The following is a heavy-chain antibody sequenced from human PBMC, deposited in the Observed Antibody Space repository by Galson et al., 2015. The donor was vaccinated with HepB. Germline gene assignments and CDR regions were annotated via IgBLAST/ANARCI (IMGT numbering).Heavy chain of an antibody. CDR3: ARARAVAGGFDY. D-gene: IGHD6-19*01. CDR1: GFTVSSNY. V-gene: IGHV3-66*02. CDR2: IYSGGST. J-gene: IGHJ4*02. Sequence: SLRLSCAASGFTVSSNYMSWVRQAPGKGLEWVSVIYSGGSTYYADSVKGRFTISRDNSKNTLYLQMNSLRAEDTAVYYCARARAVAGGFDYWGQGTLVTVSS.